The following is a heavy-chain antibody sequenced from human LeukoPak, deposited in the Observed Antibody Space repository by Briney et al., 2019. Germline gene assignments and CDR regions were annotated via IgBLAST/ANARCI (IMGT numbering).Heavy chain of an antibody. CDR3: ARAYRSSSSPYYYYMDV. V-gene: IGHV3-23*01. Sequence: QPGGSLRLSCAASGFTFSSYDMSWVRQAPGKGLEWVSTITGGGTSTYYAEFVKGRFTISRDNSKNTLYLQMNSLRAEDTAVYYCARAYRSSSSPYYYYMDVWGKGTTVTVSS. CDR2: ITGGGTST. J-gene: IGHJ6*03. CDR1: GFTFSSYD. D-gene: IGHD6-6*01.